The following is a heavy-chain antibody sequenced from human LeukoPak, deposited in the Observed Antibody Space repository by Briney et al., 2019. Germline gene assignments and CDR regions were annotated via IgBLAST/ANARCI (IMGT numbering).Heavy chain of an antibody. CDR1: GGSISSYY. D-gene: IGHD3-10*01. J-gene: IGHJ4*02. CDR2: IYYSGST. CDR3: ASLWFGEFYYFDY. Sequence: SETLSLTCTVSGGSISSYYWSWIRQPPGKGLEWIGYIYYSGSTYYNPSLKSRVTISVDTSKNQFSLKLSSVTAADTAVYYCASLWFGEFYYFDYWGQGTLVTVSS. V-gene: IGHV4-59*06.